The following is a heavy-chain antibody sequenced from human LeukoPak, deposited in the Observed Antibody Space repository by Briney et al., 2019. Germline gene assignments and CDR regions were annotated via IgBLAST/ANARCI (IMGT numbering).Heavy chain of an antibody. CDR2: ISSSSSYT. V-gene: IGHV3-11*05. D-gene: IGHD5-12*01. CDR3: ARDLTSSSATIDY. J-gene: IGHJ4*02. Sequence: SGGSLRLSCAASGFTFSDYYMSWIRQAPGKGLVWVSYISSSSSYTNYADSVKGRFTISRDNAKNSLYLQMNSLRAEDTAVYYCARDLTSSSATIDYWGQGTLVTVSS. CDR1: GFTFSDYY.